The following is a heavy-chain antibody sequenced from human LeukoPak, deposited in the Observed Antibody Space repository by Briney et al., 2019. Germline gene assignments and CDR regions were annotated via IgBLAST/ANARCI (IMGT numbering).Heavy chain of an antibody. CDR2: ISSSSSYI. D-gene: IGHD6-6*01. CDR1: GFTFSSYS. V-gene: IGHV3-21*01. J-gene: IGHJ6*03. Sequence: GGSLRLSCAASGFTFSSYSMNWVRQAPGKGLEWVSSISSSSSYIYYADSLKGRFTISRDNAKNSLYLQMNSLRAEDTAVYYCARDVAARPFYYYYYMDVWGKGTTVTVSS. CDR3: ARDVAARPFYYYYYMDV.